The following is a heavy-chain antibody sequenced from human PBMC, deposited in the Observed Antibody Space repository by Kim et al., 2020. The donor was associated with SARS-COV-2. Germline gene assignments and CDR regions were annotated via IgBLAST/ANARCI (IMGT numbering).Heavy chain of an antibody. CDR3: ARADVDTTRAYVFDN. V-gene: IGHV3-30*04. CDR2: ISDDEGNT. Sequence: GGSLRLSCAAFGFTFSRYAMHWVRQAPGKGLEWVAVISDDEGNTYYADSVTGRFTISRDNAKNTLFLQMSSLGADDTAVYYCARADVDTTRAYVFDNWGQGALGTVSS. J-gene: IGHJ4*02. D-gene: IGHD5-18*01. CDR1: GFTFSRYA.